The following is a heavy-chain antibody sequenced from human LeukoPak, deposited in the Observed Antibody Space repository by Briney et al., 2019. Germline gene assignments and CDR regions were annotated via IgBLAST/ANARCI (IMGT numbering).Heavy chain of an antibody. J-gene: IGHJ4*02. CDR1: GFTFSSYW. V-gene: IGHV3-7*01. CDR2: IKQDGSEK. Sequence: GGSLRLSCAASGFTFSSYWMSWVRQAPGKGLEWVANIKQDGSEKYYVDSVKGRFTISRDNAKNSLYLQMNSLRAEDTAVCYCARDLGDDYDILTGYYDYWGQGTLVTVSS. D-gene: IGHD3-9*01. CDR3: ARDLGDDYDILTGYYDY.